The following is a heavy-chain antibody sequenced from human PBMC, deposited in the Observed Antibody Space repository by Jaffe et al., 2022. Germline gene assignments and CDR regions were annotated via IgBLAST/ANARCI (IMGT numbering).Heavy chain of an antibody. J-gene: IGHJ3*02. Sequence: EVQLLESGGGLVQPGESLRLSCAASGFTFSTYAMSWVRQAPGKGLQWVSSISGNSGATYYADSVKGRFTVSRDNSRNTLYVQMNSLRAEDTALYYCAKGHLGYCSGGTCYGNRAFEIWGQGTMVTVSS. D-gene: IGHD2-15*01. CDR3: AKGHLGYCSGGTCYGNRAFEI. CDR2: ISGNSGAT. CDR1: GFTFSTYA. V-gene: IGHV3-23*01.